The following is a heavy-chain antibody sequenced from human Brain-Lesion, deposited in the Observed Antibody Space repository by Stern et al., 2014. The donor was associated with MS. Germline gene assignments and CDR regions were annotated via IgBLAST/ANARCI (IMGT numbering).Heavy chain of an antibody. CDR1: GGSISSGGYY. CDR2: IFNSGST. V-gene: IGHV4-61*02. D-gene: IGHD2-2*01. Sequence: VQLVESGPGLVKPSQTLSLSCTVSGGSISSGGYYWSWIRQPAGKGLEWIGRIFNSGSTSYNPSLKSRVTISIDTSKNQFSLRLNSMTAADMAVYYCARGRVVPGFQYYATDVWGQGTTVIVSS. CDR3: ARGRVVPGFQYYATDV. J-gene: IGHJ6*02.